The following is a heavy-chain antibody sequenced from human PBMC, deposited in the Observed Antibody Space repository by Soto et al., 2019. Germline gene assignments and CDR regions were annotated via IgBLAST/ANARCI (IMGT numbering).Heavy chain of an antibody. CDR2: INPSSGGP. Sequence: QVQLVQSGAEVKKPGASVTVSCKAYGYTFNGYYLNWVRQAPGQGPEWMGWINPSSGGPKYAQNFQRRVTMTTDTAINTAYMDLSGLRSDDTAVYYCARVRDVSASGIGGFDVWGQGTMVTISS. V-gene: IGHV1-2*02. CDR3: ARVRDVSASGIGGFDV. D-gene: IGHD3-10*01. CDR1: GYTFNGYY. J-gene: IGHJ3*01.